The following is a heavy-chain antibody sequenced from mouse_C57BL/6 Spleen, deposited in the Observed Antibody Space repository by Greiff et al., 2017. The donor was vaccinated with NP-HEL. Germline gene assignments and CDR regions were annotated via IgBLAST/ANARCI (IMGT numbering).Heavy chain of an antibody. CDR1: GFTFSDYG. D-gene: IGHD3-2*02. CDR2: ISSGSSTI. Sequence: EVKLVESGGGLVKPGGSLKLSCAASGFTFSDYGMHWVRQAPEKGLEWVAYISSGSSTIYYADTVKGRFTISRDNAKNTLFLQMTSLRSEDTAMYYCARRTAQATDAMDYWGQGTSVTVSS. J-gene: IGHJ4*01. CDR3: ARRTAQATDAMDY. V-gene: IGHV5-17*01.